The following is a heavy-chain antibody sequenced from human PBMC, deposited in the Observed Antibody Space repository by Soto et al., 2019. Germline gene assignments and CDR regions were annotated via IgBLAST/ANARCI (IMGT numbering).Heavy chain of an antibody. CDR3: AKGTNRIATRLFFDNINNYYYYMDV. Sequence: GGSLRLSCAASGFTFSSYAMSWVRQAPGKGLEWVSAISGSGGSTYYADSVKGRFTISRDNSKNTLNLQMNSLGAEDTAVYYCAKGTNRIATRLFFDNINNYYYYMDVWGKGTTVTVSS. D-gene: IGHD6-6*01. V-gene: IGHV3-23*01. J-gene: IGHJ6*03. CDR1: GFTFSSYA. CDR2: ISGSGGST.